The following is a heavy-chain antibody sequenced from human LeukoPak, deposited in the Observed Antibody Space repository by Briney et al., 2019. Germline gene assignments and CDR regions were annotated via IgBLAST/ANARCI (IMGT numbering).Heavy chain of an antibody. D-gene: IGHD2-2*01. CDR1: GGTFSSYA. J-gene: IGHJ4*02. Sequence: SVKVSCKASGGTFSSYAISWVRQTPGQGLEWMGGIIPIFGTANYAQKFQGRVTITTDESTSTAYMELSSQRSEDTAVYYCARSRYCSSTSCYLLGGFDYWGQGTLVTVSS. CDR3: ARSRYCSSTSCYLLGGFDY. CDR2: IIPIFGTA. V-gene: IGHV1-69*05.